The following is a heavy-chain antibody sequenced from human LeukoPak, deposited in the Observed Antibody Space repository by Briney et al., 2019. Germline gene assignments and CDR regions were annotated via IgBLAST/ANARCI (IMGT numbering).Heavy chain of an antibody. J-gene: IGHJ6*03. CDR1: GGSFSGYY. CDR3: ARGKRYFDWLMRYYYYYYMDV. D-gene: IGHD3-9*01. V-gene: IGHV4-34*01. CDR2: INHSGST. Sequence: SETLSLTCAVYGGSFSGYYWSWIRQPPGKGLEWIGEINHSGSTNYNPSLKSRVTISVDTSKNQFSLKLSSVTAADTAVYYCARGKRYFDWLMRYYYYYYMDVWGKGTTVTVSS.